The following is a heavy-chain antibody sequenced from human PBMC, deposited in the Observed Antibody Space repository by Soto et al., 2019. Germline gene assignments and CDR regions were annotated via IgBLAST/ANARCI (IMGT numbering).Heavy chain of an antibody. Sequence: ASVKVSCKTSGYSFTKYGLHWVRQAPGQRLEWMGWINPGNGDTKYSQKFQGRVTITRDPSATTAYMELSSLRSEDSAVFYCARTDCSSTSCYNYYYYGMDVWGQGTTVTVSS. V-gene: IGHV1-3*01. D-gene: IGHD2-2*01. CDR3: ARTDCSSTSCYNYYYYGMDV. J-gene: IGHJ6*02. CDR1: GYSFTKYG. CDR2: INPGNGDT.